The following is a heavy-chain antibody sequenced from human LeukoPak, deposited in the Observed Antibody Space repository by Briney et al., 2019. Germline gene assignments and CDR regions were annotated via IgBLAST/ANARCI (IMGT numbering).Heavy chain of an antibody. D-gene: IGHD4-17*01. CDR1: GLTFSTLA. J-gene: IGHJ4*02. CDR3: ARGVRVTTPAYYFDY. CDR2: ISYDGNSK. Sequence: PGGSLRLSCAASGLTFSTLAFHWVRQAPGKGLEWLAIISYDGNSKFYADSVRGRFTISRDNAKNSLYLQMNSLRAEDTAVYYCARGVRVTTPAYYFDYWGQGTLVTVSS. V-gene: IGHV3-30-3*01.